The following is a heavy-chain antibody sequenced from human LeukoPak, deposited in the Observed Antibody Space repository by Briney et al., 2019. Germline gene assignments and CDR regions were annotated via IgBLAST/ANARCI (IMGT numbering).Heavy chain of an antibody. D-gene: IGHD4-17*01. CDR3: ARTSRGYGDSTFDN. V-gene: IGHV2-70*11. Sequence: ESGPTLVNPTQTLTLTCTFSGFSLSTNGMCATWIRQPPGKALEWLARIDWDDDKHYSTSLKTRLTISKDTSKNQVVLTMTNMDPVDTATYYCARTSRGYGDSTFDNWGQGTLVTVSS. CDR2: IDWDDDK. CDR1: GFSLSTNGMC. J-gene: IGHJ4*02.